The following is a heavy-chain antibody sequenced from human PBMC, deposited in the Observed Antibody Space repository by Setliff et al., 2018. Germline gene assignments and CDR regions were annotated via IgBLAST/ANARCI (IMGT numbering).Heavy chain of an antibody. J-gene: IGHJ3*02. V-gene: IGHV1-18*01. CDR3: ARDRAAIVVGPPTAAFDI. CDR1: GYTFSNYG. Sequence: GASVTVSCKASGYTFSNYGISWVRQAPGQGLEWMGWISAYKGYIIYAQKLQGIVTMTTDTSTSTAYMEVRSLRSDDTAVYYCARDRAAIVVGPPTAAFDIWGQGTMVTVSS. CDR2: ISAYKGYI. D-gene: IGHD2-2*01.